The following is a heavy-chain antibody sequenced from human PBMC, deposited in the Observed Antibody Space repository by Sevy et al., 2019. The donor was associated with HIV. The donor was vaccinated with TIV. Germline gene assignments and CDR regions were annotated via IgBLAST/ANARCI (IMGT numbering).Heavy chain of an antibody. V-gene: IGHV3-30*04. CDR1: EFSFIHYA. CDR3: ARGRGILDYYGMDV. J-gene: IGHJ6*02. CDR2: ISHDGSNT. D-gene: IGHD3-3*01. Sequence: GGSLRLSCAASEFSFIHYAMHWVRLTPAAGLEWLAFISHDGSNTEYRDSVKGRFIVSRDNAKNKIYLQMNSLRGEDTAVYYCARGRGILDYYGMDVWGQGTTVTVSS.